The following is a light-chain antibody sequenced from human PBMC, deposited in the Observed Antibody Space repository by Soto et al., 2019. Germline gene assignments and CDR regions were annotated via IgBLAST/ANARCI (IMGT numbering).Light chain of an antibody. V-gene: IGKV1-9*01. J-gene: IGKJ1*01. Sequence: IQLPQSPSSLSASVGDRVTITGRTHRGSSSYLGWYQQKPGQAPNLLIYAASTWDSGVPSRFSGSGSGTDFTLTISSLQPEDFAAYYCQQYDNYRWTFGQGTKVDIK. CDR3: QQYDNYRWT. CDR1: RGSSSY. CDR2: AAS.